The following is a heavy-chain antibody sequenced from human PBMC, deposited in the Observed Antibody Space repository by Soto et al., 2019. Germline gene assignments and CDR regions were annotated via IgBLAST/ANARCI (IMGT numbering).Heavy chain of an antibody. CDR1: GGAISHRDYY. D-gene: IGHD3-16*02. J-gene: IGHJ3*02. Sequence: QLQLQESGPGLVKPSETLSLTCSVSGGAISHRDYYWAWIRQPPGKGLAWIGSVFYSGNTDYNSSLKSRVTMSVDTSKRQVSLRLKSVTAADSAVYFCARRLATTFGGVIVIRGDVFDIWCQGTMVTFSS. V-gene: IGHV4-39*01. CDR2: VFYSGNT. CDR3: ARRLATTFGGVIVIRGDVFDI.